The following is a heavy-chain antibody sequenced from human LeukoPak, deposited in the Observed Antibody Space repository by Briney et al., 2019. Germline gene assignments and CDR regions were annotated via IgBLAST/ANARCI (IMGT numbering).Heavy chain of an antibody. Sequence: ASVKVSCKASGFTFTSSAMQWVRQARGQRLEWIGWIVVGSGNTNYPQKFQERVTITRDMSTTTAYMELSSLRSEDTAMYYCAADRDYYGSGGDAFDLWGQGTMVTVPS. CDR1: GFTFTSSA. J-gene: IGHJ3*01. D-gene: IGHD3-10*01. V-gene: IGHV1-58*02. CDR2: IVVGSGNT. CDR3: AADRDYYGSGGDAFDL.